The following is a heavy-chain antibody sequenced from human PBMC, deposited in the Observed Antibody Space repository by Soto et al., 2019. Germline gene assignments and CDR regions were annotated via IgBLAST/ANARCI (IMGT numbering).Heavy chain of an antibody. V-gene: IGHV1-69*13. J-gene: IGHJ4*02. CDR3: ARETLRYSSGPARDY. CDR2: IIPIIGTA. D-gene: IGHD6-19*01. CDR1: GYTFTSYG. Sequence: SVKFSCKASGYTFTSYGISWVRQAPGQGLEWMGGIIPIIGTANYAQKFQGRVTITADESTSTAYMELSSLRSEDTAVYYCARETLRYSSGPARDYWGQGTLVTSPQ.